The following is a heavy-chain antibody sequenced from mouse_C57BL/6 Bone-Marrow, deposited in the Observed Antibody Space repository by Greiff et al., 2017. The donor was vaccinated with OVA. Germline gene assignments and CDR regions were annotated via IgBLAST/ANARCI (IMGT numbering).Heavy chain of an antibody. CDR2: IYPYNGVS. V-gene: IGHV1-31*01. CDR3: ARSSYSNSYWYFDV. Sequence: VQLQQSGPELVKPGASVKISCKASGYSFTGYYMHWVKQSHGNILDWIGYIYPYNGVSSYNQKFKSKATLTVDKSSSTAYMELRSLTSEDSAVYYCARSSYSNSYWYFDVWGTGTTVTVSS. D-gene: IGHD2-5*01. J-gene: IGHJ1*03. CDR1: GYSFTGYY.